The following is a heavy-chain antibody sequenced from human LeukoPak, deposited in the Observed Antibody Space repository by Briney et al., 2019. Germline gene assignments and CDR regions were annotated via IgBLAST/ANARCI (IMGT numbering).Heavy chain of an antibody. J-gene: IGHJ4*02. CDR1: GFTFGIYA. CDR2: ITGSGGST. D-gene: IGHD5-12*01. V-gene: IGHV3-23*01. Sequence: GGALRLSCAASGFTFGIYAMTWVRQAPGKGLQWVSAITGSGGSTYYADSVKGRFTISRDNSKNTLYLRMNGLRAEDTAVYYCATLPRGPTGYVGYGGEDYWGRGALVTVSS. CDR3: ATLPRGPTGYVGYGGEDY.